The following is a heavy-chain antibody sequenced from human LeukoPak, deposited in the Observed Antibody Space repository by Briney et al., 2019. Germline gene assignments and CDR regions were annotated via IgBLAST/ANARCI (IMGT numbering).Heavy chain of an antibody. V-gene: IGHV4-39*07. CDR3: AREYPKGGSYRFDP. D-gene: IGHD1-26*01. J-gene: IGHJ5*02. Sequence: SETLSLTCTVSGGSISSGGYYWSWIRQPPGKGLEWIGEINHSGSTNYNPSLKSRVTISVDTSKNQFSLKLSSVTAADTAVYYCAREYPKGGSYRFDPWGQGTLVTVSS. CDR2: INHSGST. CDR1: GGSISSGGYY.